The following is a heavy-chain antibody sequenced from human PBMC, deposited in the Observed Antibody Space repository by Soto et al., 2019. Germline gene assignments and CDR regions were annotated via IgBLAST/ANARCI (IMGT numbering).Heavy chain of an antibody. CDR2: IDPSDSQT. D-gene: IGHD2-15*01. V-gene: IGHV5-10-1*01. CDR1: GSSFAGYW. CDR3: ARLNHCSGGSCYPVLYYYYGMDV. Sequence: GESLKISCKGSGSSFAGYWITWVRQMPGKGLEWMGRIDPSDSQTYYSPSFRGHVTISAAKSITTVFLQWSSLRASDTAMYYCARLNHCSGGSCYPVLYYYYGMDVWGQGTTVTVSS. J-gene: IGHJ6*02.